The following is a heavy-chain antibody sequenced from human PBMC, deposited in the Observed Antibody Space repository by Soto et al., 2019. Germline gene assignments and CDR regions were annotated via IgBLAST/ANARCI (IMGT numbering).Heavy chain of an antibody. V-gene: IGHV1-69*02. Sequence: XYTISWVRQAPGQGLEWMGRIIPILGIANYAQKFQGRVKITADKSTSTAYMELSSLRSEYTAVYYCASLSGYDSHPYYYYYYMDVWGKGTTVTVSS. D-gene: IGHD5-12*01. CDR1: XYT. J-gene: IGHJ6*03. CDR3: ASLSGYDSHPYYYYYYMDV. CDR2: IIPILGIA.